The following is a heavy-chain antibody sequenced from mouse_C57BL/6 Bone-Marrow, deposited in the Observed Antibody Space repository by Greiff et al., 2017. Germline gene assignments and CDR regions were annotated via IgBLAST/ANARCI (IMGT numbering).Heavy chain of an antibody. CDR3: ARWGYGGSYWYFDV. J-gene: IGHJ1*03. Sequence: VQLQQSGPELVKPGASVKISCKASGYSFTSYYIHWVKQRPGQGLEWIGWIYPGSGNTKYNEKFKGKATLTADTSSSTAYMQLSSLTSEDSAVYSGARWGYGGSYWYFDVWGTGTTVTVSS. CDR1: GYSFTSYY. V-gene: IGHV1-66*01. CDR2: IYPGSGNT. D-gene: IGHD1-1*01.